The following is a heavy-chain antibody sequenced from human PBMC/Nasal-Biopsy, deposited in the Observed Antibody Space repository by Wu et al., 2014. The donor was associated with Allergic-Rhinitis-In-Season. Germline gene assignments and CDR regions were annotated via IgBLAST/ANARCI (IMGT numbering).Heavy chain of an antibody. J-gene: IGHJ4*02. CDR2: IKEDGSET. Sequence: LRLSCAASGFTFSTYWMSWVRQTPGQGLEWVANIKEDGSETYYVDSVRGRFTISRDKVKNTLYLQMNSLRVEDTGIYYCVKDFTGVEDSWGQGTLVTVSS. V-gene: IGHV3-7*01. D-gene: IGHD3-3*01. CDR1: GFTFSTYW. CDR3: VKDFTGVEDS.